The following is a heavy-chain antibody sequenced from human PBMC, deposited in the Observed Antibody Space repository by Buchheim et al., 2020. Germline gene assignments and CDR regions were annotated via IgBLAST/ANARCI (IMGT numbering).Heavy chain of an antibody. CDR2: ISSSSTI. CDR3: ARDSLYRGGKGSDY. J-gene: IGHJ4*02. D-gene: IGHD3-16*01. CDR1: GFTFSSYS. Sequence: EVQLVESGGGLVQPGGSLRLSCAASGFTFSSYSMNWVRQAPGKGLEWVSYISSSSTIYYADSVKGRFTISRDNAKNSLYLQMNSLRAEDTAVYYCARDSLYRGGKGSDYWGQGTL. V-gene: IGHV3-48*01.